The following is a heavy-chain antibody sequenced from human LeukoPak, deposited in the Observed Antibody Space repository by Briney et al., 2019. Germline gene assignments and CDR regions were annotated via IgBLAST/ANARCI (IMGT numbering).Heavy chain of an antibody. J-gene: IGHJ3*02. D-gene: IGHD3-3*01. CDR1: RFTFDDYA. Sequence: GGSLRLSCAASRFTFDDYAMHWVRQAPGKGLEWVSGISWNSGSIGYADSVKGRFTISRDNAKNSLYLQMNSLRAEDTAVYYCASYIYDFWSGHAPDAFDIWGQGTMVTVSS. V-gene: IGHV3-9*01. CDR2: ISWNSGSI. CDR3: ASYIYDFWSGHAPDAFDI.